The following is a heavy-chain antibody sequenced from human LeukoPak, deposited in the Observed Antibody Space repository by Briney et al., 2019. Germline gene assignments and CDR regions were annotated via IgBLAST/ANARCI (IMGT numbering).Heavy chain of an antibody. Sequence: PGGSLRLSCAASGFTFSRYWMSWVRQAPGRGLEWVANIKHDGSQKYYVDSVKGRITISRDNAKNSLYLQMNGLRAEDTAVYYCARDGMGGIKAFDIWGQGTMVTVSS. J-gene: IGHJ3*02. CDR3: ARDGMGGIKAFDI. CDR1: GFTFSRYW. CDR2: IKHDGSQK. D-gene: IGHD3-16*01. V-gene: IGHV3-7*05.